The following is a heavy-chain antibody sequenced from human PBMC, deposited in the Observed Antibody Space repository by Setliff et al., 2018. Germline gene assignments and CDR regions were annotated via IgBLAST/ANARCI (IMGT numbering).Heavy chain of an antibody. D-gene: IGHD1-26*01. CDR2: LHTSGST. J-gene: IGHJ4*02. V-gene: IGHV4-61*02. CDR3: ARDNTIVGATDY. CDR1: GGSISSGSYY. Sequence: LSLTCVVYGGSISSGSYYWSWIRQPAGKGLEWVGRLHTSGSTNYNPSLKSRVTISVDTSKNQFSLKLSSVTAADTAVYFCARDNTIVGATDYWGQGTLVTVS.